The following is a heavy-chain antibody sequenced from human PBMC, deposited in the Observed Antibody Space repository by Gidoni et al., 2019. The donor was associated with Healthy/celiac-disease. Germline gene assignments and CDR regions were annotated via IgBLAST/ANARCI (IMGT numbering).Heavy chain of an antibody. CDR3: VTVFNSSSWYDLDY. J-gene: IGHJ4*02. Sequence: QVQLVQSGAEVKKPGASVKLSCYVSGYTLTELSMHWVRQAPGKGLEWMGGFDPEDGETIYAQKFQGRVTMTEDTSTDTAYMELSSLRSEDTAVYYCVTVFNSSSWYDLDYWGQGTLVTVSS. CDR2: FDPEDGET. V-gene: IGHV1-24*01. CDR1: GYTLTELS. D-gene: IGHD6-13*01.